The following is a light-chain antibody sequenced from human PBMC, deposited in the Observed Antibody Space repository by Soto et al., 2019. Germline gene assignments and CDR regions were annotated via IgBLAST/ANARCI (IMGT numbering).Light chain of an antibody. V-gene: IGKV1-9*01. CDR2: AAS. CDR3: QQYNNYPRT. CDR1: QGFSNN. Sequence: IPLTQSPSFLSACVGDRVTIXCRASQGFSNNVVWYQQKPGKAPKLLIYAASTLQGGAPSRFSGSGSGTEFTLTISSLQPDDFATYYGQQYNNYPRTFGQGTKVDIK. J-gene: IGKJ1*01.